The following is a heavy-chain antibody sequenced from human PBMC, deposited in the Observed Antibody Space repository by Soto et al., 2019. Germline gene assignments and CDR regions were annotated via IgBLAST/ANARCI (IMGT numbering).Heavy chain of an antibody. CDR1: GYTFTSFD. V-gene: IGHV1-8*01. J-gene: IGHJ3*01. Sequence: QVQLVQSGAEMKKPGASVKVACKASGYTFTSFDISWLRQATGQGLEWMGWMAPFSGNTGSAQKFQGRISLTRNTSINTAYMELTGLTSDDTAMYYCARGLCTGGTCYGLTFDLWGQGTVVTVSS. D-gene: IGHD2-15*01. CDR3: ARGLCTGGTCYGLTFDL. CDR2: MAPFSGNT.